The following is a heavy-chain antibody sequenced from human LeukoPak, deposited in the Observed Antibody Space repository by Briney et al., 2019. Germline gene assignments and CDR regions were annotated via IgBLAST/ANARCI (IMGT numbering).Heavy chain of an antibody. Sequence: GGSLRLSCAASGFTFSNYGMHWVRQAPGKGLEWVAFIRSDGINKYHADSVKGRFTISRDNSKNTLYLQMNSLRAEDTAVYYCARMRLSSDAFDIWGQGTMVTVSS. CDR3: ARMRLSSDAFDI. D-gene: IGHD2-2*01. CDR2: IRSDGINK. V-gene: IGHV3-30*02. CDR1: GFTFSNYG. J-gene: IGHJ3*02.